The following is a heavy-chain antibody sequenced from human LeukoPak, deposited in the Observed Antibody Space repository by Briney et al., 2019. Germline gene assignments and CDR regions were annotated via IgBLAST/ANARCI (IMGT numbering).Heavy chain of an antibody. CDR3: TTNGGYTDDSDYFDY. J-gene: IGHJ4*02. V-gene: IGHV3-15*01. Sequence: PGGSLRLSCAASGFTFSNAWMSWVRQAPGKGLEWVGRIKSKTDGGTTDYAAPVKSRFTISRDDSKNTLYLQMNSLKTEDTAVYYCTTNGGYTDDSDYFDYWGQGTLVTVSS. CDR2: IKSKTDGGTT. D-gene: IGHD3-22*01. CDR1: GFTFSNAW.